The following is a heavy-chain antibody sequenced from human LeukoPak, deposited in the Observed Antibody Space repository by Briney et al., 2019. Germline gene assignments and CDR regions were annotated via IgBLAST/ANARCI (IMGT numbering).Heavy chain of an antibody. CDR2: IYPGDSDT. J-gene: IGHJ4*02. D-gene: IGHD3-22*01. V-gene: IGHV5-51*01. CDR1: GYSFTSYW. CDR3: ARHDSSGSFPRNFDY. Sequence: GESLKISCKGSGYSFTSYWIGWVRQMPGKGLEWMGIIYPGDSDTRYSPSFQGQVTISADKSISTAYLQWSSLKASDTAMYYCARHDSSGSFPRNFDYWGQGTLVTVSS.